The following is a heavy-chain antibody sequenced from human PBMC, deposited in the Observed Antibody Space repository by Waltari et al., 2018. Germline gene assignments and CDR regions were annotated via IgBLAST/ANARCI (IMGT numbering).Heavy chain of an antibody. J-gene: IGHJ1*01. D-gene: IGHD3-22*01. CDR3: ASHERVVPVFIES. Sequence: KESGPRLVKPSETLSLNCTVSGVSVSTPLLYWTWIRQSPGTAPEWLASVFHSGTTYYNPSLGGRVSMSVDSARGQFSLKLYPVTAADTAVYFCASHERVVPVFIESWGQGILVTVS. CDR1: GVSVSTPLLY. V-gene: IGHV4-39*01. CDR2: VFHSGTT.